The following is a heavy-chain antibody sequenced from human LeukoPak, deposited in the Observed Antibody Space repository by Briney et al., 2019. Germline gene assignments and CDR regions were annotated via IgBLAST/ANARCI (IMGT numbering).Heavy chain of an antibody. CDR3: ARDGHGVPLDY. J-gene: IGHJ4*02. CDR1: GLSFSSYA. V-gene: IGHV3-30-3*01. Sequence: GGSLRLSCAASGLSFSSYAMHWVRQAPGKGLEWVAVISYDGTEKYYGDSVKGRFTVSRDNSKNTLYLQMNSLRAEDTALYYCARDGHGVPLDYWGQGTLVTVSP. CDR2: ISYDGTEK. D-gene: IGHD4-17*01.